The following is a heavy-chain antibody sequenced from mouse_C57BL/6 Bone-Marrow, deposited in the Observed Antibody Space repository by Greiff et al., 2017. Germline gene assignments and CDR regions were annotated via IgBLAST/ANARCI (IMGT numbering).Heavy chain of an antibody. CDR2: IDPENGDT. D-gene: IGHD1-1*01. J-gene: IGHJ2*01. CDR3: TTIPLITTVVATDYFDY. V-gene: IGHV14-4*01. Sequence: EVQLQQSGAELVRPGASVKLSCTASGFNIKDAYMHWVKQRPEQGLEWIGWIDPENGDTEYASKLQGKAPITADTSSNTAYLQLSSLTSEDTAVYYCTTIPLITTVVATDYFDYWGQGTTLTVSS. CDR1: GFNIKDAY.